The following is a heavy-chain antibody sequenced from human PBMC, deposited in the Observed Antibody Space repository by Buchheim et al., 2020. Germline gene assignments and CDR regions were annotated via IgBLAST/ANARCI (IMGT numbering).Heavy chain of an antibody. J-gene: IGHJ4*02. CDR3: ARGSYSSFKY. CDR1: GFTFSSYW. D-gene: IGHD2-21*01. V-gene: IGHV3-74*01. Sequence: EVQLVESGGSLVQPGGSLRLSCAASGFTFSSYWMHWVRQAPGKGLVWVSRIKSDGSTTYYADSVKGRFTISRENAKNTLYLQINNLRADDTAVYYCARGSYSSFKYWGQGTL. CDR2: IKSDGSTT.